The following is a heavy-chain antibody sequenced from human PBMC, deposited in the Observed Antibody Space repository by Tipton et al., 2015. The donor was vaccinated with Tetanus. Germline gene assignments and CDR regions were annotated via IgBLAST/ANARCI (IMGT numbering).Heavy chain of an antibody. V-gene: IGHV4-61*08. Sequence: TLSLTCDVSGVSIRNGGYSWSWIRQPPGKGLEYIGYILYGASTHYNPSLKSRVTVSADPSQNQFSLKLSSVTAADTAVYYCARGGVRGVIMAHFFDYWGQGALVTVSS. CDR3: ARGGVRGVIMAHFFDY. CDR2: ILYGAST. D-gene: IGHD3-10*01. J-gene: IGHJ4*02. CDR1: GVSIRNGGYS.